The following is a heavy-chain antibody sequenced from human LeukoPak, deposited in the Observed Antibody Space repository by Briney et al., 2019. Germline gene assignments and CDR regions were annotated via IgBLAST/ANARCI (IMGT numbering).Heavy chain of an antibody. CDR2: KSYDGNNK. CDR3: AKGRGLSYDYGVDY. CDR1: GFTFSTYA. D-gene: IGHD4-17*01. Sequence: PGGSLRLSCVASGFTFSTYAMHWVRQAPGKGLEWVAVKSYDGNNKYYADSVKGRFTISGDNSKNTLYLQMNSLRAEDMALYYCAKGRGLSYDYGVDYWGQGTLVTVSS. V-gene: IGHV3-30*04. J-gene: IGHJ4*02.